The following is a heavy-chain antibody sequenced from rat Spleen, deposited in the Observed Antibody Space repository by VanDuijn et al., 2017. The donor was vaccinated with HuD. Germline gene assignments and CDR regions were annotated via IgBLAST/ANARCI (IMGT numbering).Heavy chain of an antibody. CDR3: ARSAGSEWYFDF. CDR1: GFTFSNYY. Sequence: EVQLVESGGGLVQPGRSMKLSCAALGFTFSNYYMAWVRQAPTKGLEWVASISTGGGNTYYRDSVKGRFTISRDNAKSTLYLQMDSLRSEDTATYYCARSAGSEWYFDFWGPGTMVTVSS. D-gene: IGHD5-1*01. CDR2: ISTGGGNT. V-gene: IGHV5-25*01. J-gene: IGHJ1*01.